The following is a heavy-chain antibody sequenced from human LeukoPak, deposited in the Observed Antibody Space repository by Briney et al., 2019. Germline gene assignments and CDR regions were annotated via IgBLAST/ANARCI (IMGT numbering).Heavy chain of an antibody. CDR2: ISWNRGSI. J-gene: IGHJ3*02. CDR3: ARAGYRDWSSKVAFDI. CDR1: GFTFDDYA. D-gene: IGHD3/OR15-3a*01. Sequence: PGGSLRLSCAASGFTFDDYAMHWVRQAPGKGLEWVSGISWNRGSIGYADSVKGRFTISRDNSKNTLYLQMNSLRAEDTAVYYCARAGYRDWSSKVAFDIWGQGTMVTVSS. V-gene: IGHV3-9*01.